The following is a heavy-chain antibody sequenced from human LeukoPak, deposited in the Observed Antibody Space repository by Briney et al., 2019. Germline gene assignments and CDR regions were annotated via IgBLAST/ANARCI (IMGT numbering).Heavy chain of an antibody. CDR2: ISAYNGNT. CDR3: ARAPGGVRGVIITPPDD. D-gene: IGHD3-10*01. J-gene: IGHJ4*02. CDR1: GYTFTSYG. V-gene: IGHV1-18*01. Sequence: ASVKVSCKASGYTFTSYGISWLRQDPGQGLEWMGWISAYNGNTNYAQKLQGRVTMTTDTSTSTAYMERRSLRSDDTAVYYCARAPGGVRGVIITPPDDWGQGALVTVSS.